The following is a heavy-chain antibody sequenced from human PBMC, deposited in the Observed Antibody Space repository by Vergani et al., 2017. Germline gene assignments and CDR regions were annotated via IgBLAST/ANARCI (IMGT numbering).Heavy chain of an antibody. CDR1: GFTFSSYS. CDR2: ISSSSSYI. Sequence: EVQLVESGGGLVKPGGSLRLSCAASGFTFSSYSMNWVRQAPGKGLEWVSSISSSSSYIYYADSVKGRFTISRDNAKNSLYLQMNSLRAEDTAVYYCAKDLRRTVATFDYWGQGALVTVSS. V-gene: IGHV3-21*04. CDR3: AKDLRRTVATFDY. J-gene: IGHJ4*02. D-gene: IGHD4-17*01.